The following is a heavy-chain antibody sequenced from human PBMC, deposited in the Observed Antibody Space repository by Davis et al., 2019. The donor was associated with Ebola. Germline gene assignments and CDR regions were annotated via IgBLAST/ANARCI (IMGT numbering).Heavy chain of an antibody. CDR3: ARDRPEAVAGLDH. Sequence: PGGFLRLSCTGSGSDFTDYSMNWVRQAPGKGLEWVASITASSIYIFYGDSVRVRFTVSRDNARTSLYLQMNALSVEDTAVYYCARDRPEAVAGLDHWGQGTLVTVSS. CDR1: GSDFTDYS. D-gene: IGHD6-19*01. CDR2: ITASSIYI. V-gene: IGHV3-21*01. J-gene: IGHJ4*02.